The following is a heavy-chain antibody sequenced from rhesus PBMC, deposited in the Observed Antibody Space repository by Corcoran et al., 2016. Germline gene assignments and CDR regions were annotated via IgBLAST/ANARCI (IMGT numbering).Heavy chain of an antibody. CDR2: INSGGGST. Sequence: EVQLVETGGGLVQPGGSLKLSCAASGFTFSSYGMSWVRQAPGKGLEWVSAINSGGGSTYYADSVKGRFTNSRDNSKNTLSLQMNSLRAEDTAVYYCAKELPYSSSYAFDYWGQGVLVTVSS. J-gene: IGHJ4*01. V-gene: IGHV3S5*01. CDR3: AKELPYSSSYAFDY. CDR1: GFTFSSYG. D-gene: IGHD6-43*01.